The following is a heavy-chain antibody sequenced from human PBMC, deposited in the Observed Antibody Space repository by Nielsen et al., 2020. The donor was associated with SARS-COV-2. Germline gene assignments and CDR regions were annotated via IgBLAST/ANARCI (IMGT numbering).Heavy chain of an antibody. J-gene: IGHJ4*02. CDR3: AVGPLEY. Sequence: GESLKISCAASGFTFSSYDMHWVRQAPGKGLEWVTFIRYDGSHKYYADSVKGRFTISRDNSKNTLYLQRSSLRPEDTAVYYCAVGPLEYWGQGTVVTVSS. CDR2: IRYDGSHK. CDR1: GFTFSSYD. D-gene: IGHD3-10*01. V-gene: IGHV3-30*02.